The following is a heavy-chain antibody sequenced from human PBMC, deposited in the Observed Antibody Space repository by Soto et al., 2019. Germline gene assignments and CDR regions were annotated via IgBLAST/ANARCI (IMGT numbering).Heavy chain of an antibody. CDR2: IGTAGDT. V-gene: IGHV3-13*01. CDR1: GFTFSSYD. CDR3: GRGSSSGGGYYYGMDV. Sequence: ASVKVSCAASGFTFSSYDMHWVRQATGKGLEWVSAIGTAGDTYYPGSVKGRFTISRENAKNSLYLQMNSLRAGDTAVYYCGRGSSSGGGYYYGMDVWGQGTTVTVSS. D-gene: IGHD6-13*01. J-gene: IGHJ6*02.